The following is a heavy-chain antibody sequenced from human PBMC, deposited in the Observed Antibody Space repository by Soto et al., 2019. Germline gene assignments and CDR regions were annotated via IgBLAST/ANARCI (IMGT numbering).Heavy chain of an antibody. V-gene: IGHV4-39*01. J-gene: IGHJ4*02. CDR1: GGSIRSSSYY. CDR3: ASYTVVVPARAFDY. D-gene: IGHD2-2*01. CDR2: IYYSGST. Sequence: QLQLQESGPGLVKPSETLSLTCTVSGGSIRSSSYYWGWIHQPPGKGLEWIGNIYYSGSTYSNPSLKSRVTISVDTSKNQFSLKMSSVTAADTAVYYCASYTVVVPARAFDYWGQGILVAVSS.